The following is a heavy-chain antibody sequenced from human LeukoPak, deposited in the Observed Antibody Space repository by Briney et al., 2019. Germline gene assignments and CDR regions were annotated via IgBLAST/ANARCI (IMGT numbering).Heavy chain of an antibody. V-gene: IGHV4-34*01. CDR1: GGSFSGDY. D-gene: IGHD3-22*01. CDR2: INHSGST. CDR3: ASRVIQYYYDSSGYEDY. Sequence: SETLSLTCAVYGGSFSGDYWSWIRQPPGKGLEWIGEINHSGSTNYNPSLKSRVTISVDTSKNQFSLKLSSVTAADTAVYYCASRVIQYYYDSSGYEDYWGQGTLVTVSS. J-gene: IGHJ4*02.